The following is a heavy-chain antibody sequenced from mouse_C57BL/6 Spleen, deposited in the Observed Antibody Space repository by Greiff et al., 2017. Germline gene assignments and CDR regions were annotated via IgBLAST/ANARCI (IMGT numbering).Heavy chain of an antibody. D-gene: IGHD3-2*02. Sequence: VQLQQSGAELARPGASVKLSCKASGYTFTSYGISWVKQRTGQGLEWIGEIYPRSGNTYYNEKFKGKATLTADKSSSTAYMELRSRTSEDSAVYFCARRAAQALAMDYWGQGTSVTVSS. J-gene: IGHJ4*01. CDR3: ARRAAQALAMDY. V-gene: IGHV1-81*01. CDR2: IYPRSGNT. CDR1: GYTFTSYG.